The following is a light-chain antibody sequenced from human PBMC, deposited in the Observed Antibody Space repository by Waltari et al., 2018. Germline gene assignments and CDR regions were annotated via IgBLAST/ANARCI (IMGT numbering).Light chain of an antibody. V-gene: IGLV2-23*02. Sequence: SALTQPASVSGSPGQSITISCSGSRSDIGSYSLVSWYQQHPGKAPKLMIYEVTKRPSGVSDRFSGSKSGNTAYLTISGLQADDEAHYHCCSYAGSSTFEIFGGGTKVTVL. CDR2: EVT. CDR3: CSYAGSSTFEI. CDR1: RSDIGSYSL. J-gene: IGLJ2*01.